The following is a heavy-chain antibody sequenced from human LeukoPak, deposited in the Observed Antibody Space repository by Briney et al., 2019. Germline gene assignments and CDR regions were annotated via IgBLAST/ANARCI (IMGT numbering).Heavy chain of an antibody. J-gene: IGHJ6*03. Sequence: SETLSLTCTVSGGSISSHYWSWIRQPPGKGLEWIGYIYYSGSTNYNPSLKSRVTISVDTSKNQFSLKLSSVTAADTAVYYCARVSPPSYYYYYYMDVWGKGTTVTVSS. V-gene: IGHV4-59*11. CDR2: IYYSGST. CDR3: ARVSPPSYYYYYYMDV. CDR1: GGSISSHY.